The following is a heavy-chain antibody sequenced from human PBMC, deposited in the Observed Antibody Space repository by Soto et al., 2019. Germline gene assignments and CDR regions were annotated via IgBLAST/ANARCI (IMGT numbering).Heavy chain of an antibody. CDR3: AREGGTYSYGSHFDY. Sequence: QVQLVQSGAEVKKPGSSVKVSCKASGGTFSSYAISWVRQAPGQGLEWMGGIIPIFGTANYAQKFQGRVTITADESKSTAYMELSSLRSEDKAVFYCAREGGTYSYGSHFDYWGQGTLVTVSS. CDR2: IIPIFGTA. V-gene: IGHV1-69*01. CDR1: GGTFSSYA. J-gene: IGHJ4*02. D-gene: IGHD5-18*01.